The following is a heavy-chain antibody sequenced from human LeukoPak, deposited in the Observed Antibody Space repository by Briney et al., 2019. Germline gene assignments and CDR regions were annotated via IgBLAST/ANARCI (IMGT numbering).Heavy chain of an antibody. J-gene: IGHJ4*02. D-gene: IGHD6-6*01. V-gene: IGHV4-30-2*01. Sequence: MSSETLSLTCTVSGGSISSGGYYWSWIRQPPGKGLEWFGYIYHSGSTYYNPSLKSRVTISVDRSKNQFSLKLSSMTAADTAVYYCARGLREYSSIEGYWGQGTLVTVSS. CDR2: IYHSGST. CDR3: ARGLREYSSIEGY. CDR1: GGSISSGGYY.